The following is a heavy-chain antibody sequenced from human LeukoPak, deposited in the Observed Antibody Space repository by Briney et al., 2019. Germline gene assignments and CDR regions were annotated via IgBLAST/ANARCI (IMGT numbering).Heavy chain of an antibody. Sequence: SVKVSCKASGGTFSSYAISWVRQAPGQGLEWMGGIIPIFGTANYAQKFQGRVTITADESTSTAYMELSSLRSEDTAVYYCARCKCSSTSCYGGGYYYGMDVWGKGTTITVSS. V-gene: IGHV1-69*01. J-gene: IGHJ6*04. CDR2: IIPIFGTA. D-gene: IGHD2-2*01. CDR3: ARCKCSSTSCYGGGYYYGMDV. CDR1: GGTFSSYA.